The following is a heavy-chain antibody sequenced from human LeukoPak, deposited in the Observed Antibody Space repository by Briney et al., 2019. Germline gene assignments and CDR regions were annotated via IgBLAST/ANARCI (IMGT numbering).Heavy chain of an antibody. CDR2: IYHSGST. CDR1: GGSISSSNW. CDR3: ARARGYSYGYHDY. V-gene: IGHV4-4*02. Sequence: PSGTLSLTCAVSGGSISSSNWWSWVRQPPGKGLEWIGEIYHSGSTNYNPSLKSRVTISVDKSKNQFSLKLSSVTAADTAVYYCARARGYSYGYHDYWGQGTLVTVSS. J-gene: IGHJ4*02. D-gene: IGHD5-18*01.